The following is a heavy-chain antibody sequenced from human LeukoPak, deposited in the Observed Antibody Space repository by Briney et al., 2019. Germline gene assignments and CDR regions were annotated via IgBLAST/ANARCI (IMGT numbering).Heavy chain of an antibody. Sequence: SQTLSLTCTVSGGSISSGDYYWSWIRQPPGKGLEWIGYIYYSGSTNYNPSLKSRVTISVDTSKNQFSLKLSSVTAADTAVYYCARGRRGVNWNYDYWGQGTLVTVSS. CDR2: IYYSGST. D-gene: IGHD1-7*01. V-gene: IGHV4-30-4*01. CDR3: ARGRRGVNWNYDY. CDR1: GGSISSGDYY. J-gene: IGHJ4*02.